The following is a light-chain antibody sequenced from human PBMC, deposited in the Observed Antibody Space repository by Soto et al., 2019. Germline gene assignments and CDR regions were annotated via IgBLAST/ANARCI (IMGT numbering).Light chain of an antibody. CDR2: GAP. J-gene: IGKJ1*01. Sequence: EIVMPEARATLSVSPGERVARSRGARQSVSDTLAFYEHEPFQSPRLPIYGAPTTATGFPPRFSGSGSGTDFPLTPSSQQSEAFAAYYSQPYDNWPWTFGQGTKV. CDR1: QSVSDT. CDR3: QPYDNWPWT. V-gene: IGKV3-15*01.